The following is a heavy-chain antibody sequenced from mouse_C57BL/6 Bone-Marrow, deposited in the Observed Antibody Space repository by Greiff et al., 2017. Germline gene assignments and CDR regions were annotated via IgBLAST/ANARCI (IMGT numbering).Heavy chain of an antibody. J-gene: IGHJ2*01. V-gene: IGHV2-9-1*01. CDR2: IWTGGGT. CDR1: GFSLTSYA. D-gene: IGHD1-1*01. CDR3: ARGGTVVATGYFDY. Sequence: VKLVESGPGLVAPSQSLSITCTVSGFSLTSYAISWVRQPPGKGLEWLGVIWTGGGTNNNSALKSRLSISKDNSKSQVFLKMNSLQTDDTARYYCARGGTVVATGYFDYWGQGTTLTVSS.